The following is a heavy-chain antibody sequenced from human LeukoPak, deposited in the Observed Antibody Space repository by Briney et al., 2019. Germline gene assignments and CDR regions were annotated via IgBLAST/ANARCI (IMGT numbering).Heavy chain of an antibody. CDR2: IRSKANSYAT. Sequence: PGGSLRLSCAASGFTFSGYVIHWVRQASGKGLEWVGRIRSKANSYATAYGASVKGRFTISRDDSENTAYLQMNSLKTEDTAVYYCVRNFDNDALTGDWYFDLWGRGTLVTVSS. D-gene: IGHD3-9*01. CDR3: VRNFDNDALTGDWYFDL. J-gene: IGHJ2*01. CDR1: GFTFSGYV. V-gene: IGHV3-73*01.